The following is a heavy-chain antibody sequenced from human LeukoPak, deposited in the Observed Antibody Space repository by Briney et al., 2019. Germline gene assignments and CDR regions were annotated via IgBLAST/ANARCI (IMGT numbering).Heavy chain of an antibody. Sequence: GASVKVSCKASGYTFTGYYMHWVRQAPGQGLEWMGWINPNSGGTKYAQRFQGRVTMTRDTSISTAFMELSSLGSDDTAVYYCARDSYYYGSGSYWPGGYWGQGTLVTVSS. D-gene: IGHD3-10*01. CDR1: GYTFTGYY. CDR2: INPNSGGT. V-gene: IGHV1-2*02. J-gene: IGHJ4*02. CDR3: ARDSYYYGSGSYWPGGY.